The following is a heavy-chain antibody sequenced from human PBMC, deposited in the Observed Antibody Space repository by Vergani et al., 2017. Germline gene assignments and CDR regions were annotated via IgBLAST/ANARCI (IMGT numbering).Heavy chain of an antibody. Sequence: QLQLQESGPGLVKPSATLFLTCSVSGASIRSSNYYWGWIRQPPGKGLEWIASIYYSGSTYYNPSLKSRVTISVDTSKNQFSLKLSSVTAADTAVYFCARHSXVEWLVKVGWIDPWGQGILVTVSS. V-gene: IGHV4-39*01. D-gene: IGHD6-19*01. J-gene: IGHJ5*02. CDR2: IYYSGST. CDR3: ARHSXVEWLVKVGWIDP. CDR1: GASIRSSNYY.